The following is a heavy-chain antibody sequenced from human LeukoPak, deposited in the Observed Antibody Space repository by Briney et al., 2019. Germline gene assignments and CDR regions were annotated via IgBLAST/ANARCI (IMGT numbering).Heavy chain of an antibody. V-gene: IGHV3-30*02. Sequence: GGSLRLSCAASGFTFSRNGMHWVRQAPGKGLVWVALIRYDGSIRYYEDSVKGRFTISRDNSQNTLYLQMNSLRAEDTAVYYCAKDRWDLPFDYWGQGTLVTVSS. CDR2: IRYDGSIR. CDR3: AKDRWDLPFDY. CDR1: GFTFSRNG. J-gene: IGHJ4*02. D-gene: IGHD1-26*01.